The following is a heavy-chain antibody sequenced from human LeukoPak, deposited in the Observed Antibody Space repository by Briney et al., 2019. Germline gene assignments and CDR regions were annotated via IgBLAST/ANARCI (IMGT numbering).Heavy chain of an antibody. J-gene: IGHJ4*02. V-gene: IGHV3-53*01. Sequence: GGSLRLSCTVSGFTVSSNSMSWVRQAPRKGLEWVSFIYSDNTHYSDSVKGRFTISRDNSKNTLYLQMNSLRAEDTAVYYCARVHYYDSSGFDYWGQGTLVTVSS. D-gene: IGHD3-22*01. CDR2: IYSDNT. CDR1: GFTVSSNS. CDR3: ARVHYYDSSGFDY.